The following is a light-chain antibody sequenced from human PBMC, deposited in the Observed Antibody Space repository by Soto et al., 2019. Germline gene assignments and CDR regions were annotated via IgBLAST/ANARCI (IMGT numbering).Light chain of an antibody. CDR1: SSDVGNYNY. J-gene: IGLJ2*01. Sequence: SVLTQPASMSGSPGQSITISCTGTSSDVGNYNYVSWYQQHPGKAPKLMIYDVSNRPSGVSNRFSGSKSGNTASLTISGLQAEDEADYYCSSYTSSSTLRLFGGGTKLTVL. V-gene: IGLV2-14*01. CDR3: SSYTSSSTLRL. CDR2: DVS.